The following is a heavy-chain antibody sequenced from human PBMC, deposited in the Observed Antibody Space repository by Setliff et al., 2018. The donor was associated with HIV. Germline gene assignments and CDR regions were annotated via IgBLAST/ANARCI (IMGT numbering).Heavy chain of an antibody. CDR2: IRSKAYGGTT. V-gene: IGHV3-49*04. Sequence: SGGSLRLSCTASGFTFGDYAMSWVRQAPGKGLEWVGFIRSKAYGGTTEYAASVKGRFTISRDDSKSIAYLQMNSLKTEDTAVYYCTREEDYYYDSSGYPFDYWGQGTLVTVSS. D-gene: IGHD3-22*01. CDR1: GFTFGDYA. CDR3: TREEDYYYDSSGYPFDY. J-gene: IGHJ4*02.